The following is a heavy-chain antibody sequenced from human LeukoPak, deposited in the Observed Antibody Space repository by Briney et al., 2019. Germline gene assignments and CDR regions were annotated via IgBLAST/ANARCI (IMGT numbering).Heavy chain of an antibody. CDR3: ARGRQLGV. CDR1: GYTFTNYG. J-gene: IGHJ6*02. D-gene: IGHD6-13*01. Sequence: HWASVKVSCKASGYTFTNYGVTWVRQAPGQGLEWMGWISTYNGNTNYAQKLQGRVTMTTDTSTSTAYMELRSLRSDDTAVYYCARGRQLGVWGQGTTVTVSS. V-gene: IGHV1-18*01. CDR2: ISTYNGNT.